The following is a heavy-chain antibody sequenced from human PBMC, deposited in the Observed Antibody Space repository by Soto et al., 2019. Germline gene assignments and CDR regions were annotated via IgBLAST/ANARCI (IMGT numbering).Heavy chain of an antibody. V-gene: IGHV3-23*01. CDR1: GFTFSSYA. J-gene: IGHJ4*02. Sequence: GGSLRLSCAASGFTFSSYAMSWVRQAPGKGLEWVSAISGSGGSTYYADSVKGRFTISRDNSKNTLYLQMNSLRAEDTAVYYCAKGGWFGELLGYFDYWGQGTLVTVSS. D-gene: IGHD3-10*01. CDR3: AKGGWFGELLGYFDY. CDR2: ISGSGGST.